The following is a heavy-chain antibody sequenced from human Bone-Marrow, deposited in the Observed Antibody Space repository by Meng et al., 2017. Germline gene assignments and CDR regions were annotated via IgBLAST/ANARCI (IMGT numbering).Heavy chain of an antibody. J-gene: IGHJ4*02. D-gene: IGHD6-13*01. CDR2: IDPGSGGT. V-gene: IGHV1-2*06. Sequence: VQLLRPGAEVKNPGASVKVSCKPSGYTFTAYWLHWVRQAPGQGLDWMGRIDPGSGGTQYAQNFQGRVTMTRDTSISTTYMELSRLRSDDTAVYYCVRDEDISAAGKLFGDYWCQGTLVTVSS. CDR3: VRDEDISAAGKLFGDY. CDR1: GYTFTAYW.